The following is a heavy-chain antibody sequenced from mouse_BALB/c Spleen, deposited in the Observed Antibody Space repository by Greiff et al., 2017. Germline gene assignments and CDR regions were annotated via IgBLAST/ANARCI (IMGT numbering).Heavy chain of an antibody. D-gene: IGHD1-2*01. J-gene: IGHJ2*01. CDR3: ARSRDYGTYYFDY. V-gene: IGHV5-17*02. CDR2: ISSGSSTI. CDR1: GFTFSSFG. Sequence: EVKLVESGGDLVQPGGSRKLSCAASGFTFSSFGMHWVRQAPEKGLEWVAYISSGSSTIYYADTVKGRFTISRDNPKNTLFLQMTSLRSEDTAMYYCARSRDYGTYYFDYWGQGTTLTVSS.